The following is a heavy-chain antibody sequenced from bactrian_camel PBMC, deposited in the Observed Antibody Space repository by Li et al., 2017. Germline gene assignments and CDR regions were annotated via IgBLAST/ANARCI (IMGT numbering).Heavy chain of an antibody. CDR2: FGGDGEE. V-gene: IGHV3S55*01. CDR1: GYTYGSYC. J-gene: IGHJ4*01. D-gene: IGHD5*01. CDR3: AAEAHPCRDPFLGGPRMYEYNY. Sequence: HVQLVESGGGSVQAGGSLRLSCAASGYTYGSYCMGWFRQAPGKELEAVAAFGGDGEENYADFVQGRFTLSQDNAKNTLALQMNSLKPEDTAMYYRAAEAHPCRDPFLGGPRMYEYNYWGQGTQVTVS.